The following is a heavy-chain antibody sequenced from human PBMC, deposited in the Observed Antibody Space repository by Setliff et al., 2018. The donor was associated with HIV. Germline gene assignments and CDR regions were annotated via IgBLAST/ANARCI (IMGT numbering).Heavy chain of an antibody. CDR1: GYTFTRYG. J-gene: IGHJ6*02. V-gene: IGHV1-18*01. Sequence: VASVKVSCKASGYTFTRYGISWVRQAPGQGLEWMGWISANNGNTKYAQRLQGRVTMTTDTSTSTAYMDLRSLRSDDTAVYFCARDGEYQVLHYYYSGMDVWGQGTTVTV. CDR2: ISANNGNT. D-gene: IGHD2-2*01. CDR3: ARDGEYQVLHYYYSGMDV.